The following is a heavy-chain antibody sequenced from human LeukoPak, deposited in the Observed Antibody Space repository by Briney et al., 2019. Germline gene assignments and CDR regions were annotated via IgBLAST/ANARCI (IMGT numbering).Heavy chain of an antibody. V-gene: IGHV3-7*01. D-gene: IGHD6-13*01. CDR2: MMDDGSEK. CDR1: GFTLTSYG. J-gene: IGHJ4*02. CDR3: ARDFGAAGLVLDY. Sequence: GGSLRLSCAASGFTLTSYGMSWVRQAPGKGLEWLANMMDDGSEKYYVDSVKGQFTISGDNAKNSLYLQRNSLRAEDTAVYYCARDFGAAGLVLDYWGQGTLVTVSS.